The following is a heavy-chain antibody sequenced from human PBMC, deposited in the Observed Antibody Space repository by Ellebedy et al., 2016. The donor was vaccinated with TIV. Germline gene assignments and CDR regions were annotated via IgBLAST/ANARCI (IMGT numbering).Heavy chain of an antibody. CDR3: ANIDPYYYGSGSQYFDY. J-gene: IGHJ4*02. Sequence: GGSLRLSXAASGFTFSSYAMSWVRQAPGKGLEWVSAISGSGGSTYYADSVKGRFTISRDNSKNTLYLQMNSLRAEDTAVYYCANIDPYYYGSGSQYFDYWGQGTLVTVSS. CDR2: ISGSGGST. D-gene: IGHD3-10*01. CDR1: GFTFSSYA. V-gene: IGHV3-23*01.